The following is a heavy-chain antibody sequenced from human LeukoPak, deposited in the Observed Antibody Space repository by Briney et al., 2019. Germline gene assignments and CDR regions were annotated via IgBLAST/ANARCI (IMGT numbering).Heavy chain of an antibody. CDR1: GYSFTNYW. J-gene: IGHJ3*02. D-gene: IGHD2-2*01. V-gene: IGHV5-51*01. CDR3: ARHGVVPATDDAFDI. Sequence: GESLKISCKLSGYSFTNYWIGWVRPMPGKGLEWMGIIFLGDSDTRYSPSFRGLVTFSADKSINTAYLHWSSLKASDTALYYCARHGVVPATDDAFDIWGQGTMVTVSS. CDR2: IFLGDSDT.